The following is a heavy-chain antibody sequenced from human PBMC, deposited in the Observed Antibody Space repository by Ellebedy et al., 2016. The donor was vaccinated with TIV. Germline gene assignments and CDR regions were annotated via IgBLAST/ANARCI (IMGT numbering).Heavy chain of an antibody. Sequence: AASVKVSCKASGYTFTSYGISWVRQAPGQGLEWMGWISAYNGNTNYAQKFQGRVTITADKSTSTAYMELSSLRSEDTAVYYCAYDGSSWSEDFDYWGQGTLVTVSS. J-gene: IGHJ4*02. V-gene: IGHV1-18*01. D-gene: IGHD6-13*01. CDR1: GYTFTSYG. CDR3: AYDGSSWSEDFDY. CDR2: ISAYNGNT.